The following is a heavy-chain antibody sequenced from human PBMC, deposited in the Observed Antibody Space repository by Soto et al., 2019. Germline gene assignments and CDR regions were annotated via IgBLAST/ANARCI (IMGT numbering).Heavy chain of an antibody. CDR3: ARSVEWLTSFDY. Sequence: QVRLVQSGAEVKKPGASVKVSCKASGYTFTSYDINWARQATGKGLEWMGWTNPNSGNTGNAQKFQGRITMTRNTSISTAYMELRSLRSEDPAVYFCARSVEWLTSFDYWGQGTLVTVSS. CDR1: GYTFTSYD. D-gene: IGHD3-3*01. J-gene: IGHJ4*02. CDR2: TNPNSGNT. V-gene: IGHV1-8*01.